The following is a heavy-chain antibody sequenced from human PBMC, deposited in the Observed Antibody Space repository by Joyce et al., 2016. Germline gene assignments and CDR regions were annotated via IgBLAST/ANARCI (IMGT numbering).Heavy chain of an antibody. CDR2: ISGSGGST. D-gene: IGHD4-17*01. V-gene: IGHV3-23*01. Sequence: EVQLLESGGGLVQPGGSLRLSCAVSGFTFSSYAMSGVRQARGKGLEWVSGISGSGGSTYYADAVKGRFTMSRDNSKNTLYLQMNSLRAEDTAVYYCAKQVITNDYGDYDYFDYWGQGTLVTVSS. CDR1: GFTFSSYA. CDR3: AKQVITNDYGDYDYFDY. J-gene: IGHJ4*02.